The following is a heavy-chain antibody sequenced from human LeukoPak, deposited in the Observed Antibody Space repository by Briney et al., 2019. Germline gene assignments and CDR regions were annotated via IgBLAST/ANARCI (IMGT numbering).Heavy chain of an antibody. Sequence: AAVKVSCKPSGYTFTSYGISWVRQAPGQGLGWMGWISAYNGNTNYAQKLQGRGTMTTDTSTSTAYMQLRSLRSDDTAVYYCARDGARGTIFGVVIRPYSFDYWGQGTLVTVPS. CDR1: GYTFTSYG. CDR3: ARDGARGTIFGVVIRPYSFDY. CDR2: ISAYNGNT. V-gene: IGHV1-18*01. J-gene: IGHJ4*02. D-gene: IGHD3-3*01.